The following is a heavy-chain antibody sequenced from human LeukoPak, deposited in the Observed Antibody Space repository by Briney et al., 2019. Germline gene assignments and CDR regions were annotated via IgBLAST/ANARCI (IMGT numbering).Heavy chain of an antibody. V-gene: IGHV3-21*04. J-gene: IGHJ4*02. CDR1: GFTFSSYS. D-gene: IGHD3-22*01. CDR3: AKGDPYYYDSSGYYLGPVDY. CDR2: ISSSSSYI. Sequence: GGSLRLSCAASGFTFSSYSMNWVRQAPGKGLEWVSSISSSSSYIYYADSVKGRFTISRDNAKNSLYLQMNSLRAEDTAVYYCAKGDPYYYDSSGYYLGPVDYWGQGTLVTVSS.